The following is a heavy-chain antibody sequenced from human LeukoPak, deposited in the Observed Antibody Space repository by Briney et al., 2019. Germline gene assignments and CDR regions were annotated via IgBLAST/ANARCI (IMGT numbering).Heavy chain of an antibody. J-gene: IGHJ5*02. CDR2: INHSGST. V-gene: IGHV4-34*01. Sequence: PSETLSLTCAVYGGSFSGYYWSWIRQPPGKGLEWIGEINHSGSTNYNPSLKSRVTISVDTSKNQFSLKLSSVTAADTAVYYCARESNDFSFDPWGQGTLVTVSS. D-gene: IGHD3-3*01. CDR1: GGSFSGYY. CDR3: ARESNDFSFDP.